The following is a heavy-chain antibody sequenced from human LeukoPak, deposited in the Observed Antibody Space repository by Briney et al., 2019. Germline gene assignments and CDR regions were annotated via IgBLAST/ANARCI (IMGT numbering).Heavy chain of an antibody. CDR2: IRSSDSTT. J-gene: IGHJ4*02. Sequence: GGSLRLSCAASGFSFSRYGTKWVRQAPGKGLEWLSYIRSSDSTTYYADSVKGRFTISRDNAKNSLYLQMDSLRVEDTAVYYCAKRADSSAHSFDYWGQGTLVTVSS. CDR1: GFSFSRYG. D-gene: IGHD3-22*01. CDR3: AKRADSSAHSFDY. V-gene: IGHV3-48*04.